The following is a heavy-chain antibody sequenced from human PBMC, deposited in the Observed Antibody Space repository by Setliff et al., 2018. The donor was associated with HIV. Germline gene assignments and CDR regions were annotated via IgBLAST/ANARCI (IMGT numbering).Heavy chain of an antibody. D-gene: IGHD3-3*01. V-gene: IGHV4-39*02. J-gene: IGHJ6*03. CDR2: ISYSGST. CDR1: GDSISSGNYY. CDR3: ARDVHWSGPYYYSYYYMDV. Sequence: PSETLSLTCPVSGDSISSGNYYWGWIRQSPGKGLEWIGSISYSGSTYYNPSFKSRITMSVDTSTNQFSLNLSSLTAADTAVYYCARDVHWSGPYYYSYYYMDVWGTGTTVTVSS.